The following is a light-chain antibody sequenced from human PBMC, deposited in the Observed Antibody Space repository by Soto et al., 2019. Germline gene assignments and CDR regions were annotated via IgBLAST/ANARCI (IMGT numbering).Light chain of an antibody. CDR1: QSVSSS. Sequence: EIVLIQSPATLSLSPGERATLSCRASQSVSSSLAWYQQNPGQAPRLLIYGASSRATGIPDRFSGSGSGTDFTLTISRLEPEDFAVYYCQQYGSSLWTFGQGTKVEIK. CDR3: QQYGSSLWT. CDR2: GAS. V-gene: IGKV3-20*01. J-gene: IGKJ1*01.